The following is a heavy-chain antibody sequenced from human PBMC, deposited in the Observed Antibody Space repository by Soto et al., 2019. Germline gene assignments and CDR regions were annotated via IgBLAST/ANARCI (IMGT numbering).Heavy chain of an antibody. D-gene: IGHD6-19*01. J-gene: IGHJ3*02. Sequence: SVKVSCKASGGTFSSYTISWVRQAPGQGLEWMGRIIPILGIANYAQKFQGRVTITADKSTSTAYMELSSLRSEDTAVYYCARDWISSGWYTGAFDIWGQGTMVTVS. CDR1: GGTFSSYT. CDR2: IIPILGIA. CDR3: ARDWISSGWYTGAFDI. V-gene: IGHV1-69*04.